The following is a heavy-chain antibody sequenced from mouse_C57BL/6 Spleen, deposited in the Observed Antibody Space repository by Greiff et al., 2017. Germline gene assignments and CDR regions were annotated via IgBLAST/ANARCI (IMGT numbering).Heavy chain of an antibody. Sequence: QVQLQQPGAELVKPGASVTLSCKASGYTFTSYWMQWVKQRPGKGLEWIGEIDPSDSYTNYNQKFKGKATLTVDTSSSTAYMQLSSLTSEDSAVYYCARWDVPYSSGAMDYWGQGTSVTVSS. D-gene: IGHD1-1*01. J-gene: IGHJ4*01. CDR3: ARWDVPYSSGAMDY. CDR1: GYTFTSYW. CDR2: IDPSDSYT. V-gene: IGHV1-50*01.